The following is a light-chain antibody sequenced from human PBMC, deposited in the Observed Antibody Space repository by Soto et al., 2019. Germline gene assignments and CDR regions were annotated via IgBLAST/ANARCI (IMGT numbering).Light chain of an antibody. CDR1: QSVSSY. CDR3: QQRSNWPPVLT. J-gene: IGKJ4*01. Sequence: EIVLTQSPATLSLSPGERATLSCRASQSVSSYLAWYQQKPGQAPRLLIYDASNRATGIPARFSGSGSGTDFTPTISSLEPEDFAVYYCQQRSNWPPVLTFGGGTKV. CDR2: DAS. V-gene: IGKV3-11*01.